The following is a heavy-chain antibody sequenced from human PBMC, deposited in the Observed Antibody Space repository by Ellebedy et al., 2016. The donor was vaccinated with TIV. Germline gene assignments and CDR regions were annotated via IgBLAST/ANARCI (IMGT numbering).Heavy chain of an antibody. V-gene: IGHV3-11*03. J-gene: IGHJ4*02. D-gene: IGHD6-19*01. CDR1: GFTFSDYY. CDR2: ITSSGTYT. Sequence: GESLKISCEASGFTFSDYYMSWIRQAPGRGLEWLSYITSSGTYTTYADSVKGRFTISRDNAKNSLYLQMHNLRAEDTAVYYCARAVAGSPDYWGQGTLVTVSS. CDR3: ARAVAGSPDY.